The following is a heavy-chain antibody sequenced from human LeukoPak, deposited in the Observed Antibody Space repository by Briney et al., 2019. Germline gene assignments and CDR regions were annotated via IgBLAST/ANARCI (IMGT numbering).Heavy chain of an antibody. Sequence: PGGSLRLSCAASGFTFSSYAMKWVRQAPGKGLVWVSALSGSGGSTYYADSVKGRFTISRDNSKNTLYLQMNSLRVEDTAVDYCARKEVQIPLRYFDYWGQGSLVTVSS. CDR2: LSGSGGST. CDR1: GFTFSSYA. J-gene: IGHJ4*02. D-gene: IGHD3-9*01. CDR3: ARKEVQIPLRYFDY. V-gene: IGHV3-23*01.